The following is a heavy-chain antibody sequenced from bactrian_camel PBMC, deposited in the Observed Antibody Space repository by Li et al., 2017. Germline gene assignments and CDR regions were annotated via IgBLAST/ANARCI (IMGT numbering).Heavy chain of an antibody. CDR1: GFTFSSFY. CDR2: ISDDSRKL. J-gene: IGHJ6*01. CDR3: ATGDLIGGGIFENFGY. Sequence: HVQLVESGGGSVQAGESLMISCSASGFTFSSFYMSWVRQLPGEGLEWVSSISDDSRKLGYVDSAKGRFTISRDNAKNTVYLEMSSLRSEDTALYYCATGDLIGGGIFENFGYWGQGTQVTVS. V-gene: IGHV3-2*01. D-gene: IGHD3*01.